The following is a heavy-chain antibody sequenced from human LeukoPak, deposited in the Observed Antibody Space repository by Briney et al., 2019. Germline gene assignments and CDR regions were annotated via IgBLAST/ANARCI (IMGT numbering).Heavy chain of an antibody. CDR3: VKAGYYDSSGYYYYLDY. V-gene: IGHV3-30*18. J-gene: IGHJ4*01. Sequence: GGSLRLSCAASGFSFSSCGMHWVRQTPDKGLEWVAAIAKDGTDIHYVDSVKGRFTISRDNSRNTLYLQMFSLSTEDTAVYYCVKAGYYDSSGYYYYLDYWGHGTLVTVSS. CDR2: IAKDGTDI. D-gene: IGHD3-22*01. CDR1: GFSFSSCG.